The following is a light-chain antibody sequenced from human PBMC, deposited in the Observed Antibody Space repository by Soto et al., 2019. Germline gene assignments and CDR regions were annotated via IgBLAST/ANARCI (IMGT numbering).Light chain of an antibody. V-gene: IGKV3-20*01. CDR1: QRVTSNF. J-gene: IGKJ4*01. Sequence: EMVLTRVPATLSLFTGATALLSCGASQRVTSNFVAWYRQKPGQAPRLLIYGASSRATGIPNRFSGSGSGTDFTLTISRLEPEDFALYYCQQYGSSPLTFGGGTKVDNK. CDR3: QQYGSSPLT. CDR2: GAS.